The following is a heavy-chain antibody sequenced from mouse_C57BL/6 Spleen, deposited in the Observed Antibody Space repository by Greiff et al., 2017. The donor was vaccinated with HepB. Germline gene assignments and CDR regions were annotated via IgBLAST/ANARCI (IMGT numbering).Heavy chain of an antibody. CDR3: TRDGSSSYYAMDY. Sequence: QVQLQQSGAELVRPGASVTLSCKASGYTFTDYEMHWVKQTPVHGLEWIGAIDPETGGTAYNQKFKGKAILTADKSSSTAYMELRSLTSEDSAVYYGTRDGSSSYYAMDYWGQGTSVTVSS. D-gene: IGHD1-1*01. J-gene: IGHJ4*01. CDR2: IDPETGGT. V-gene: IGHV1-15*01. CDR1: GYTFTDYE.